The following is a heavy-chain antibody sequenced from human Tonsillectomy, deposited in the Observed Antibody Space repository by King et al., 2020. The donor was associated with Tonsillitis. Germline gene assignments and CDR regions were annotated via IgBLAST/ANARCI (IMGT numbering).Heavy chain of an antibody. D-gene: IGHD6-19*01. CDR2: IRYDGSNK. CDR1: GFTFSSYG. V-gene: IGHV3-30*02. Sequence: VQLVESGGGVVQPGGSLRLSCAASGFTFSSYGMHWVRQAPGKGLEWVAFIRYDGSNKYYADSVKGRFTISRDNSKNTLYLQMNSLRAEDTAVYYCAKERRGVAVAYVHWGQGTLVTVSS. J-gene: IGHJ4*02. CDR3: AKERRGVAVAYVH.